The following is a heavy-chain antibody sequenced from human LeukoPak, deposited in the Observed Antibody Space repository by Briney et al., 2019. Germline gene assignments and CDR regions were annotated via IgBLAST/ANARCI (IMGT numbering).Heavy chain of an antibody. Sequence: GGSLRLSCAASGFTVSSNYMSQVRQAPGKGLEWVSVIYSGGSTYYADSVKGRFTISRDNSKNTLYLQMNSLRAEDTAVYYCARDLVDQIHRHTDQITMVRGVIIEPLYYYYYGMDVWGQGTTVTVSS. V-gene: IGHV3-66*01. J-gene: IGHJ6*02. CDR3: ARDLVDQIHRHTDQITMVRGVIIEPLYYYYYGMDV. CDR2: IYSGGST. D-gene: IGHD3-10*01. CDR1: GFTVSSNY.